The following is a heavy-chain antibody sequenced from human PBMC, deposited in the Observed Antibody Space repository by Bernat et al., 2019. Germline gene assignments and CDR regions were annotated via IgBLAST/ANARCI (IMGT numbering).Heavy chain of an antibody. V-gene: IGHV3-23*01. CDR2: INGSGGST. Sequence: EVQLLESGGGLVQPGGSLRLSCAASGFTFSIYAMTWVRQPPGKGLEWVSAINGSGGSTYYADSVKGRFTISRDNSRNTLYLEMNSLRPEDTAVYSCARDWRRGGYSLFFDYWGQGTLVTVSS. CDR3: ARDWRRGGYSLFFDY. CDR1: GFTFSIYA. J-gene: IGHJ4*02. D-gene: IGHD5-12*01.